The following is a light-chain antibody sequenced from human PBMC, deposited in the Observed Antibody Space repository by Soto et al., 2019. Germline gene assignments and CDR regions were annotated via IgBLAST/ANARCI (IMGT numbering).Light chain of an antibody. V-gene: IGKV3-15*01. CDR1: ESVSRD. Sequence: EIVLTQSPATLSLSPGERATLSCRASESVSRDLAWYQQKPGQAPRLLIYDASTRATGIPDRFSGGGSGTEFTLTISSLQSEDFVVYYCQQYNNWPITFGQGTRLEIK. CDR2: DAS. J-gene: IGKJ5*01. CDR3: QQYNNWPIT.